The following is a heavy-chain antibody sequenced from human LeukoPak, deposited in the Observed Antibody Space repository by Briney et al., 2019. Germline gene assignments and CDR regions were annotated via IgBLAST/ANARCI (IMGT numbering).Heavy chain of an antibody. CDR1: GFTFSSYA. CDR3: AKPNYYDSSGYVYYFDY. D-gene: IGHD3-22*01. Sequence: GGSLRLSCAASGFTFSSYAMSWVRQAPGKGLEWVAVISNDGINRYYADSVKGRFTISRDNSKNTLYLQMNSLRPEDTALYYCAKPNYYDSSGYVYYFDYWGQGTLVTVSS. J-gene: IGHJ4*02. V-gene: IGHV3-30*18. CDR2: ISNDGINR.